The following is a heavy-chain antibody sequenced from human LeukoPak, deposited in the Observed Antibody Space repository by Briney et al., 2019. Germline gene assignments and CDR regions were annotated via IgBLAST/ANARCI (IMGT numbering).Heavy chain of an antibody. D-gene: IGHD3-10*01. J-gene: IGHJ6*02. CDR3: TSNFGYYYGMDV. CDR2: IKSKTDGGTT. V-gene: IGHV3-15*01. CDR1: GFTFSNAW. Sequence: VKPGGSLRLSCAAPGFTFSNAWMSWVRQAPGKGLEWVGRIKSKTDGGTTDYAAPVKGRFTISRDDSKNTLYLQMNSLKTEDTAVYYCTSNFGYYYGMDVWGQGTTVTVSS.